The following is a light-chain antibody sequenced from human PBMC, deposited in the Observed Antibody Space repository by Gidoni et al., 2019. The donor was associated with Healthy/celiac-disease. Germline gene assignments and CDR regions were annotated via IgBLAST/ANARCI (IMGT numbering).Light chain of an antibody. Sequence: ELVLTQSPGTLSLSPGERATLTCRASQSVSSSYFAWYQQKPGQAPRLLIYGASSRATGIPDRFSGSGSGTDFTLTISRLEPEDFAVYYCQQYGSSPMYTFGQGTKLEIK. V-gene: IGKV3-20*01. CDR2: GAS. J-gene: IGKJ2*01. CDR1: QSVSSSY. CDR3: QQYGSSPMYT.